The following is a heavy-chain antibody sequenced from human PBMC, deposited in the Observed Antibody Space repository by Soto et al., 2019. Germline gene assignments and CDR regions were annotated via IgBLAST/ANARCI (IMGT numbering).Heavy chain of an antibody. D-gene: IGHD3-22*01. J-gene: IGHJ4*02. V-gene: IGHV1-18*01. CDR3: ARGGQSYESRGRSDY. Sequence: QVQLVQSGAEVKKPGASVKVSCKTSGYTFTSYGITWVRQAPGQGLEWMGWISAHNGNTNYAQKLQGRVTRTTGTSTSTAYLERRSRRCDDTAVYYCARGGQSYESRGRSDYWGQGTLVTVAA. CDR1: GYTFTSYG. CDR2: ISAHNGNT.